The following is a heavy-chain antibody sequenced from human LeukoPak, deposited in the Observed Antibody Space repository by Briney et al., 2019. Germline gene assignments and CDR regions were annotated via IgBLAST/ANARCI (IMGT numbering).Heavy chain of an antibody. J-gene: IGHJ3*02. CDR3: AKRRFLEWLSPHAFDI. Sequence: SETLSLTCTVSGASISNSNYYWGWIRQPPGKGLEWIGTVYYTGSTDYNPSLRSRVTISVDTSKNQFSLRLSSVTAADTAIYYCAKRRFLEWLSPHAFDIWGQGTMVTVSS. CDR2: VYYTGST. V-gene: IGHV4-39*01. CDR1: GASISNSNYY. D-gene: IGHD3-3*01.